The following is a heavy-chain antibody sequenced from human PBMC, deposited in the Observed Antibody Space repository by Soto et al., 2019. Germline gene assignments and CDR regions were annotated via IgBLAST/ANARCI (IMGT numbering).Heavy chain of an antibody. Sequence: GGSLRLSCAASGFTFDDYAMYWVRQVPGKGLEWVSGISWNSGRIGYADSVKGRFTISRDNAKNTLYLQMNSLRAEDTAVYYCAKDGITMIVPSFDYWGQGTLVTVS. V-gene: IGHV3-9*01. D-gene: IGHD3-22*01. J-gene: IGHJ4*02. CDR1: GFTFDDYA. CDR3: AKDGITMIVPSFDY. CDR2: ISWNSGRI.